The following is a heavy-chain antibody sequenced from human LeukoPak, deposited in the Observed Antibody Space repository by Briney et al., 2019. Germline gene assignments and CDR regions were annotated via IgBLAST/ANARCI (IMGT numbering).Heavy chain of an antibody. J-gene: IGHJ4*02. CDR2: VIHSGIT. V-gene: IGHV4-34*01. D-gene: IGHD5-12*01. Sequence: SETLSLTCAVYGGSFSSYHWSWIRQPPGKGLEWIGEVIHSGITTYNPSLTSRVTISVDTSKSQFSLKLSSVTAADTAVYYCARGSPIVATNGYFNYWGQGTLVTVSS. CDR3: ARGSPIVATNGYFNY. CDR1: GGSFSSYH.